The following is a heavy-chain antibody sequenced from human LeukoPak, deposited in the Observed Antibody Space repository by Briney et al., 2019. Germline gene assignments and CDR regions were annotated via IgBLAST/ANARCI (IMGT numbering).Heavy chain of an antibody. CDR1: GFTFSSYT. CDR3: ARFALKTPPTD. Sequence: PGGSLRLSCAASGFTFSSYTMNWVRQAPGKGLEWVSSISSSSTYIYYADSVKGRFTISRDNAKNSLFLQMNSLRAEDTAVYYCARFALKTPPTDWGQGTLVTVSS. J-gene: IGHJ4*02. V-gene: IGHV3-21*01. CDR2: ISSSSTYI.